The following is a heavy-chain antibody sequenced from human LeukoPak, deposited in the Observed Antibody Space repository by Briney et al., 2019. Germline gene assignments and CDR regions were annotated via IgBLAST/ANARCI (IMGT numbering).Heavy chain of an antibody. V-gene: IGHV3-23*01. CDR1: GFTFSTYA. CDR3: ARGPTDYMDV. J-gene: IGHJ6*03. CDR2: ISGSGVTT. Sequence: GGSLRLSCAASGFTFSTYAMSWVRQAPGKGLEWVSVISGSGVTTYYADSVKGRFTISRDNSKNTLYLQMNSLRAEDTAVYYCARGPTDYMDVWGKGTTVTVSS.